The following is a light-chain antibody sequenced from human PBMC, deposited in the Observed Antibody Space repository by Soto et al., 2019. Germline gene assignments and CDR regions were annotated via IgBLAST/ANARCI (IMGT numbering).Light chain of an antibody. V-gene: IGLV2-14*01. CDR2: DVN. J-gene: IGLJ1*01. CDR1: NTDLGVYGY. CDR3: KSYAGSNTYV. Sequence: QSVLAQPASVSGSFGQSITISCSGPNTDLGVYGYVSWYQHHPGKAPKLLIYDVNNRPSGISDRFSGSKSGDTASLTISGLQAEDEADYFCKSYAGSNTYVFGSGTKVTVL.